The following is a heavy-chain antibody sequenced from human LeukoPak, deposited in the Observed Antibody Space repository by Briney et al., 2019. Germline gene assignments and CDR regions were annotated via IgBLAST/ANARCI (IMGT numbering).Heavy chain of an antibody. CDR3: ARPTKEGSSWYWWFDP. J-gene: IGHJ5*02. D-gene: IGHD6-13*01. CDR1: GFTFSSYW. Sequence: GGPLRLSCAASGFTFSSYWMHWVRQAPGKGLVWVSRINNDGSSTSYADSVKGRFTISRDNAKNTLYLQMNSLRAEDTAVYYCARPTKEGSSWYWWFDPWGQGTLVTVSP. CDR2: INNDGSST. V-gene: IGHV3-74*01.